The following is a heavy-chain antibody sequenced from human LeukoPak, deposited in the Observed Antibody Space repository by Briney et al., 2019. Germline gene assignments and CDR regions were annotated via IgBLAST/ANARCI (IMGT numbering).Heavy chain of an antibody. CDR2: VYSNGNT. D-gene: IGHD2/OR15-2a*01. V-gene: IGHV4-4*07. J-gene: IGHJ5*02. CDR3: ARDFSSKNWFDT. Sequence: PPETLSLTCTVFGDSFSTYSWSWIRQPAGEGLEWIGRVYSNGNTNYNPSLKSRVTLSTDRSKNQVSMKLTSVTAADTATYYCARDFSSKNWFDTWGQGTLVTVSS. CDR1: GDSFSTYS.